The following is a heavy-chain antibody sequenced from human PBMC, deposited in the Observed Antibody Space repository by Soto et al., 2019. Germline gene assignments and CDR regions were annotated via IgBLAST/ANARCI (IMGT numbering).Heavy chain of an antibody. CDR1: GFTISSYA. Sequence: GGSLRLSCAASGFTISSYAMSWVRQAPGKGLEWVSAISGSGGSTYYADSVKGRFTISRDNSKNTLYLQMNSLRAEDTAVYNCAKEPVGPDWYFDLWGRGTLVTVSS. CDR2: ISGSGGST. V-gene: IGHV3-23*01. CDR3: AKEPVGPDWYFDL. J-gene: IGHJ2*01.